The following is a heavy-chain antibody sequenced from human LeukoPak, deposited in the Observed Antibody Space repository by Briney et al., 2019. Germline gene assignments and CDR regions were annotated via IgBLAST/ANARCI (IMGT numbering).Heavy chain of an antibody. V-gene: IGHV3-53*01. J-gene: IGHJ4*02. Sequence: GGSLRLSCAASGFTFTSYAMSWVRQAPGKGLEWVSVIYSGGSTYYADSVKGRFTISRDNSKNTLYLQMNSLRAEDTAVYYCITLAVGAHWGQGTLVTVSS. D-gene: IGHD3-16*01. CDR2: IYSGGST. CDR3: ITLAVGAH. CDR1: GFTFTSYA.